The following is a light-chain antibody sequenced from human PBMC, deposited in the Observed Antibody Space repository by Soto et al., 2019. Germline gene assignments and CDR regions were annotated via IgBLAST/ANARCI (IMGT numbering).Light chain of an antibody. CDR2: SNN. V-gene: IGLV1-44*01. CDR3: AAWDDRQNGLWV. Sequence: QSVLTQPPSASGTPGQRVTISCSGSSSNIGTNAVIWYQQLPGTAPKLLIYSNNQRPSGVPDRFSGSKSGTSASLAISGLQSEDEADYYCAAWDDRQNGLWVFGGGTKVTVL. CDR1: SSNIGTNA. J-gene: IGLJ3*02.